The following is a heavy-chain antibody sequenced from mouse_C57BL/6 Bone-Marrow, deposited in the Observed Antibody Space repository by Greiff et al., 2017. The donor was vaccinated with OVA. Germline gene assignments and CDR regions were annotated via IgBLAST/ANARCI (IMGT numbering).Heavy chain of an antibody. CDR3: ARHDLPRWFAY. Sequence: EVKLVESGGDLVKPGGSLKLSCAASGFTFSSYGMSWVRQTPDKRLEWVATISSGGSYTYYPDSVKGRFTISRDNAKNTLYLQMSSLKSEDTAMYYCARHDLPRWFAYWGQGTLVTVSA. CDR1: GFTFSSYG. J-gene: IGHJ3*01. CDR2: ISSGGSYT. V-gene: IGHV5-6*01. D-gene: IGHD2-1*01.